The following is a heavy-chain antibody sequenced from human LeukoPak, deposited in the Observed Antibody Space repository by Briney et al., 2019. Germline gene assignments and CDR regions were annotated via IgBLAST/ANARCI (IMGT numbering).Heavy chain of an antibody. CDR2: ISYSGST. D-gene: IGHD3-10*01. Sequence: PSETLSLTCTVSGGSISSGGYYWSWIRQHPGKGLEWIVYISYSGSTYCNPSLKSRLTISVDMANNQFSLKLTSVTAADTAVYYCARAPDSGSHYFDYWGQGTLVTVSS. J-gene: IGHJ4*02. V-gene: IGHV4-31*03. CDR3: ARAPDSGSHYFDY. CDR1: GGSISSGGYY.